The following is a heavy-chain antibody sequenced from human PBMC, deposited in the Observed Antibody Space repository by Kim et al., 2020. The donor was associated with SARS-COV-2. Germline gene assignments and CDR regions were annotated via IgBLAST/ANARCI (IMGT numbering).Heavy chain of an antibody. CDR3: ARVAVAGGAFDI. CDR2: IIPIFGIA. CDR1: GGTFSSYA. V-gene: IGHV1-69*04. J-gene: IGHJ3*02. D-gene: IGHD6-19*01. Sequence: SVKVSCKASGGTFSSYAISWVRQAPGQGLEWMGRIIPIFGIANYAQKFQGRVTITADKSTSTAYMELSSLRSEDTAVYYCARVAVAGGAFDIWGQGTMVTVSS.